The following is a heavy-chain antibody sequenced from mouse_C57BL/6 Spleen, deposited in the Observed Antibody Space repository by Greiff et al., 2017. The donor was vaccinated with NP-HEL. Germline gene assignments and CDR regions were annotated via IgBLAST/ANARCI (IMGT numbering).Heavy chain of an antibody. CDR2: IDPETGGT. V-gene: IGHV1-15*01. Sequence: VQLQQSGAELVRPGASVTLSCKASGYTFTDYEMHWVKQTPVHGLEWIGAIDPETGGTAYNQKFKGKAILTADKSSSTAYMELRSLTSEDSAVYYCTKGSYGSHAMDYWGQGTSVTVSS. CDR1: GYTFTDYE. CDR3: TKGSYGSHAMDY. D-gene: IGHD1-1*01. J-gene: IGHJ4*01.